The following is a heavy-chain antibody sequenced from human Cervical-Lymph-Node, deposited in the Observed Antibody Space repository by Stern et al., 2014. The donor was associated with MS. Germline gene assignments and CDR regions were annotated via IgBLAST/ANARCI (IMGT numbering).Heavy chain of an antibody. CDR3: ARTYYDSSGYQGENYFDY. V-gene: IGHV1-46*01. CDR2: INPCGGST. D-gene: IGHD3-22*01. Sequence: VQLVQSGAEVKKPGASVKVSCKASGYTFTSYYMHWVRQAPGQGLEWMGIINPCGGSTSYAQKFPGSVTMDRDPSTSTVYMELSSLRSEDTAVYYCARTYYDSSGYQGENYFDYWGQGTLVTVSS. J-gene: IGHJ4*02. CDR1: GYTFTSYY.